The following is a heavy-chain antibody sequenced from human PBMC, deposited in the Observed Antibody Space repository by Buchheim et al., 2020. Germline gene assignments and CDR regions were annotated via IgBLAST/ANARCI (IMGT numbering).Heavy chain of an antibody. J-gene: IGHJ6*02. CDR1: GFTFSSYW. D-gene: IGHD5-12*01. CDR2: INSDGSST. V-gene: IGHV3-74*01. Sequence: EVQLVESGGGLVQPGGSLRLSCAASGFTFSSYWMHWVRQAPGKGLVWVSRINSDGSSTSFADSVKGRFTLPRDNAKNTLSLQMNSLRAEDTAVYYCARDRRGYSGYDDLQPLNGMDVWGQGTT. CDR3: ARDRRGYSGYDDLQPLNGMDV.